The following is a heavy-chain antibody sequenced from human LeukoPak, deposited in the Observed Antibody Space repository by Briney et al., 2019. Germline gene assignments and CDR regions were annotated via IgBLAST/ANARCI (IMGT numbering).Heavy chain of an antibody. V-gene: IGHV1-69*06. CDR1: GGTFSSYA. J-gene: IGHJ4*02. CDR2: IIPIFGTA. D-gene: IGHD3-10*01. CDR3: AREELWFGELSGY. Sequence: SVKVSCKASGGTFSSYAISWVRQAPGQGLEWMGGIIPIFGTANYAQKFQGRVTITADKSTSTAYMELSSLRSDDTAVYYCAREELWFGELSGYWGQGTLVTVSS.